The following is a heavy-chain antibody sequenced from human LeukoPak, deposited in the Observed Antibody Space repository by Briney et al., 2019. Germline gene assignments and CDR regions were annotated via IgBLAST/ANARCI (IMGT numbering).Heavy chain of an antibody. CDR1: GFTLRSYA. J-gene: IGHJ4*02. Sequence: GGSLRLSCAASGFTLRSYAMSWVCQAPGRGLGGGSAISGSGGSTYYADSVKGRFTISRDNSKNTLYLQMNSLRAEDTAVYYCAKCFGLWFGELFSFDYWGQGTLVTVSS. CDR2: ISGSGGST. CDR3: AKCFGLWFGELFSFDY. V-gene: IGHV3-23*01. D-gene: IGHD3-10*01.